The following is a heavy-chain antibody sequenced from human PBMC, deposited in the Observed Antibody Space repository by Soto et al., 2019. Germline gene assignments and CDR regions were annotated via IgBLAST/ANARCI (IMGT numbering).Heavy chain of an antibody. V-gene: IGHV4-61*05. J-gene: IGHJ4*02. CDR1: GGSISSSSYY. CDR2: IYYSGST. Sequence: TLSLTCTVSGGSISSSSYYWGWIRQPPGKGLEWIGYIYYSGSTNYNPSLKSRVTISVDTSKNQFSLKLSSVTAADTAVYYCARTPSSGSGYSSSWYFDYWGQGTLVTVSS. CDR3: ARTPSSGSGYSSSWYFDY. D-gene: IGHD6-13*01.